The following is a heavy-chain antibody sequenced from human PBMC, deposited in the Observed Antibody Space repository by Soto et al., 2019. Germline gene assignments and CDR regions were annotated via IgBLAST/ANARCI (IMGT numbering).Heavy chain of an antibody. Sequence: EVQLVESGGGLVQPGGSLRLSCAASGFTLSSHGLNWVRQSPGKGLEWVSYISGSGTSIYYADSVKGRFTVSRDNAKNSLYLQMNSLRYEDTAVYYCSSPAVADKHEFDYWGQGTLVTVSS. D-gene: IGHD6-19*01. CDR3: SSPAVADKHEFDY. CDR1: GFTLSSHG. CDR2: ISGSGTSI. V-gene: IGHV3-48*02. J-gene: IGHJ4*02.